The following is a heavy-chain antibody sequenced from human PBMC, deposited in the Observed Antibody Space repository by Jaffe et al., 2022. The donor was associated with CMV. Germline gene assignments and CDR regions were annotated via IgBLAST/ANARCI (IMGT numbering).Heavy chain of an antibody. CDR3: AKRYGSGYDYYYYYYMDV. J-gene: IGHJ6*03. CDR2: ISGSGGST. V-gene: IGHV3-23*04. CDR1: GFTFSSYA. Sequence: EVQLVESGGGLVQPGGSLRLSCAASGFTFSSYAMSWVRQAPGKGLEWVSAISGSGGSTYYADSVKGRFTISRDNSKNTLYLQMNSLRAEDTAVYYCAKRYGSGYDYYYYYYMDVWGKGTTVTVSS. D-gene: IGHD3-3*01.